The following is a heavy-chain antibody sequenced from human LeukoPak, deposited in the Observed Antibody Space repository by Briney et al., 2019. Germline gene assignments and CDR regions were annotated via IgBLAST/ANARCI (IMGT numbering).Heavy chain of an antibody. CDR1: GFTFSSYS. CDR3: ARDFLDNYGGDAFDI. J-gene: IGHJ3*02. CDR2: ISSSSSYI. D-gene: IGHD4-23*01. V-gene: IGHV3-21*01. Sequence: PGGSLRLSCAASGFTFSSYSMNWVRQAPGKGLEWVSSISSSSSYIYYADSLKGRFTISRDNAKNSLYLQMNSLRAEDTAVYYCARDFLDNYGGDAFDIWGQGTMVTVSS.